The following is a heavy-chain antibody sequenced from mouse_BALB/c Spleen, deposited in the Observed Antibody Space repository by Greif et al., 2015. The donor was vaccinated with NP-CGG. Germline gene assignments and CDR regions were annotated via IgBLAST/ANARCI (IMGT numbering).Heavy chain of an antibody. CDR1: GFSLTGYG. Sequence: QVQLKESGPGLVAPSQSLSITCTVSGFSLTGYGVNWVRQPPGKGLEWLGMIWGDGSTDYNSALKSRLSISKDNSKSQVFLKMNSLQTDDTARYYCARSYYGNYGGFAYWGQGTLVTVSA. D-gene: IGHD2-1*01. CDR2: IWGDGST. V-gene: IGHV2-6-7*01. CDR3: ARSYYGNYGGFAY. J-gene: IGHJ3*01.